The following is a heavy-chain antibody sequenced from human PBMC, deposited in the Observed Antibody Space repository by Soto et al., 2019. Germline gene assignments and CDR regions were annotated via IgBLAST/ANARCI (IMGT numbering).Heavy chain of an antibody. D-gene: IGHD3-3*01. CDR1: GGSISSGGYY. V-gene: IGHV4-39*01. Sequence: SETLSLTCTVSGGSISSGGYYWSWVLQHPGKGLEWIGSIYYSGSTYYNPSLKSRVTISVDTSKNQFSLKLSSVTAADTAVYYCARQSLRAPYYDFWSGLFDYWGQGTLVTVSS. CDR2: IYYSGST. CDR3: ARQSLRAPYYDFWSGLFDY. J-gene: IGHJ4*02.